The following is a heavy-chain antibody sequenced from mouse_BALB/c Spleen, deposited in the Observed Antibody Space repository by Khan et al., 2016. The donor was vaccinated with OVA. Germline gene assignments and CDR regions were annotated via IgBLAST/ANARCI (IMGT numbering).Heavy chain of an antibody. CDR1: GYSITRNYA. CDR3: ARGNYYGYAMDY. Sequence: EVQLQESGPGLVKPSQSLSLTCTVNGYSITRNYAWNWIRQFPGNKLEWMGYISYSDTTSYNPSLKSRLSIPRDTSKNQFFLQLQSGTTEDSATYYCARGNYYGYAMDYWGQGTSVTVSS. J-gene: IGHJ4*01. V-gene: IGHV3-2*02. CDR2: ISYSDTT. D-gene: IGHD1-1*01.